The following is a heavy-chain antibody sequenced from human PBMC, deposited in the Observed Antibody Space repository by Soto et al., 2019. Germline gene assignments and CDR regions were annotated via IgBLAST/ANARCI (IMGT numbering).Heavy chain of an antibody. D-gene: IGHD6-19*01. CDR2: IYYSGST. Sequence: SETLSLTCTVSGGSISSSSYYWGWIRQPPGKGLEWIGSIYYSGSTYYNPSLKSRVTISVDTSKNQFSLKLSSVTAADTAVYYCARPMGYSSGWYDGYYFDYWGQGTLVTVSS. CDR1: GGSISSSSYY. J-gene: IGHJ4*02. V-gene: IGHV4-39*01. CDR3: ARPMGYSSGWYDGYYFDY.